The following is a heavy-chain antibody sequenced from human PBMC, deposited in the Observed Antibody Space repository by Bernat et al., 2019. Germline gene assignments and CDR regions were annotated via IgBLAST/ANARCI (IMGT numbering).Heavy chain of an antibody. Sequence: QVQLVESGGGVVQPGRSLRLSCAASGFTFSSYGMHWVRQAPGKGLEWVAVISYDGSNKYYADSVKGRFTISRDNSKNTLYLQMNSVRAEDTAVYYCAKDLERWLRTFNFFDPWGQGTLVTVSS. V-gene: IGHV3-30*18. J-gene: IGHJ5*02. CDR2: ISYDGSNK. CDR1: GFTFSSYG. CDR3: AKDLERWLRTFNFFDP. D-gene: IGHD5-12*01.